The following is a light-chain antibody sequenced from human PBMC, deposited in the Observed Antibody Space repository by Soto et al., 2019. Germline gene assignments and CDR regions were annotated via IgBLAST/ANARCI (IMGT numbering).Light chain of an antibody. CDR1: QSISSW. CDR2: DAS. V-gene: IGKV1-5*01. Sequence: DIQMTQSPSTLSASVGDRVTITCRASQSISSWLAWYQQKPGKAPKLLIYDASSLESGVPSRFSGSESGTEFKHTIRSLQPDDFATYSCQQYNSYSPGDTFGQGTQLEIK. J-gene: IGKJ2*01. CDR3: QQYNSYSPGDT.